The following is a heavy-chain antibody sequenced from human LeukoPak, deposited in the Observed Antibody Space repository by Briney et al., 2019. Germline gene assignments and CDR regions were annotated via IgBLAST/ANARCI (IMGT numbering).Heavy chain of an antibody. Sequence: PGGSLRLSCAASGFTFSSYDMHWVRQATGKGLEWVSAIGTAGDTYYPGSVKGRFTISRENAKNSLYLQMNSLRAGDTAVYYCRATMVRGAGMDVWGKGTTVTVYS. J-gene: IGHJ6*03. D-gene: IGHD3-10*01. CDR3: RATMVRGAGMDV. CDR1: GFTFSSYD. CDR2: IGTAGDT. V-gene: IGHV3-13*01.